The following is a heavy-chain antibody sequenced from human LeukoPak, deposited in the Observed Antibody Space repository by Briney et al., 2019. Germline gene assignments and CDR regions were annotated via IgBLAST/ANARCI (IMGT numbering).Heavy chain of an antibody. Sequence: ASVKVSCKASGYTFTSYGISWVRQAPGQGLEWMGWISAYNGNTNYAQKLQGRVTMTTDTSTSTAYIELRSLRSDDTAVYYCERGPHSWIQLWTQIWHAFDIWGQGTMVTVSS. CDR3: ERGPHSWIQLWTQIWHAFDI. J-gene: IGHJ3*02. V-gene: IGHV1-18*01. CDR1: GYTFTSYG. CDR2: ISAYNGNT. D-gene: IGHD5-18*01.